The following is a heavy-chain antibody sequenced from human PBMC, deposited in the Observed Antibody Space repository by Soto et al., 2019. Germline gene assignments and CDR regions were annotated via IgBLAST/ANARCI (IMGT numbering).Heavy chain of an antibody. CDR2: IYYSGST. CDR3: ERDIRGYSRAFDY. CDR1: GGSVSGGSYY. V-gene: IGHV4-61*01. J-gene: IGHJ4*02. Sequence: SETLSLTCTVSGGSVSGGSYYWTWIRQPPGKGLEWIGYIYYSGSTTYNPSLKSRVTISIDTSKNQFSLKLTSATAADAAVYYCERDIRGYSRAFDYWGQGALVTVS. D-gene: IGHD5-18*01.